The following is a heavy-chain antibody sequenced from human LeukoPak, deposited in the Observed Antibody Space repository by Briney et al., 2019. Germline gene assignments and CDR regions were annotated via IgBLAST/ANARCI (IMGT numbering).Heavy chain of an antibody. D-gene: IGHD4-17*01. Sequence: ASVKVSCKASGYTFTGYYMHWVRQAPGQGLEWMGWINPNSGGTNYAQKFQGRVTMTRDTSISTAYMELSRLRSDDTAVYYCARVLTTVSREVFDYWGQGTLVTVSS. CDR3: ARVLTTVSREVFDY. J-gene: IGHJ4*02. CDR1: GYTFTGYY. V-gene: IGHV1-2*02. CDR2: INPNSGGT.